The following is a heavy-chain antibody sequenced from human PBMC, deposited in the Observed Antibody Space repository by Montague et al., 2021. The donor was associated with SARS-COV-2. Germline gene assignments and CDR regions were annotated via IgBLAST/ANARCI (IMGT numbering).Heavy chain of an antibody. CDR2: INHSGST. J-gene: IGHJ6*02. V-gene: IGHV4-34*01. D-gene: IGHD2-2*01. CDR1: GGSFSGYY. Sequence: SETLSPTCAPYGGSFSGYYCCWIRQPRGPGLEWIGEINHSGSTNXTPSRKSRVTISVDTSKSQFSLNMSNVTAADTAVTYCARVRAVPAAMRIFNLFRSYYCMDVGGQGTTVTVSS. CDR3: ARVRAVPAAMRIFNLFRSYYCMDV.